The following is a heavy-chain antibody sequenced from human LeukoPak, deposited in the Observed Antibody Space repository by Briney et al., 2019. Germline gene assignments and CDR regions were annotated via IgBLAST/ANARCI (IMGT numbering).Heavy chain of an antibody. D-gene: IGHD5-24*01. CDR1: GFTFDDYT. Sequence: GGSLRLSCAASGFTFDDYTMYWIRQAPGKCLEWVSAINWDGASRTYADSVKGRFSISRDNSKNSLYLQMNSLRREDTALYYCVKGGGGLATITSLQYWGQGTLVTVSS. CDR2: INWDGASR. J-gene: IGHJ4*02. CDR3: VKGGGGLATITSLQY. V-gene: IGHV3-43*01.